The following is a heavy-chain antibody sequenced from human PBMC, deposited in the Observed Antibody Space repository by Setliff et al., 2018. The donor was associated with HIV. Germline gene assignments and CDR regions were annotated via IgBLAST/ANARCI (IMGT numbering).Heavy chain of an antibody. CDR1: GGTFSSYA. V-gene: IGHV1-69*06. CDR2: IIPIFSTS. D-gene: IGHD3-3*01. Sequence: SVKVSCKSSGGTFSSYAISWVRQAPGQGLEWMGGIIPIFSTSNYAQRFQGRVTMTWDRSTRTAYMELRSLTFDDTAVYYCARDPIGIDFGLSYYMDVWGKGTAVTVSS. CDR3: ARDPIGIDFGLSYYMDV. J-gene: IGHJ6*03.